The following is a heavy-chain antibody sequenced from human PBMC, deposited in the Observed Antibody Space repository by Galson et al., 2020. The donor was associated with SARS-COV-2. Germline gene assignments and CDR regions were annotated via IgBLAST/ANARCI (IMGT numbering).Heavy chain of an antibody. CDR2: IYTSGST. CDR1: GGSISSGSYY. D-gene: IGHD5-18*01. CDR3: ARGVYSYGSENWLDP. Sequence: SETLSLTCTVSGGSISSGSYYWSWIRQPAGKGLEWIGRIYTSGSTNYNPSLESRVTISVDMSKNQFSLKVSSVTAADTAVYYCARGVYSYGSENWLDPWGQGTLVTVSS. J-gene: IGHJ5*02. V-gene: IGHV4-61*02.